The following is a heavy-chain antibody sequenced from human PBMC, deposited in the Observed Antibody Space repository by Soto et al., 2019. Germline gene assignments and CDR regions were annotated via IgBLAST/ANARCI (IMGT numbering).Heavy chain of an antibody. J-gene: IGHJ4*02. Sequence: VQLVESGGGLVQPGGSLRLSCAASGFTFSSYSMNWVRQAPGKGLEWVSYISSSSSTIYYADSVKGRFTISRDKAKNSLYLQMTSLRDEDTAVYYCARAGSGYYYWGQGTLVTVSS. CDR2: ISSSSSTI. CDR3: ARAGSGYYY. D-gene: IGHD3-22*01. V-gene: IGHV3-48*02. CDR1: GFTFSSYS.